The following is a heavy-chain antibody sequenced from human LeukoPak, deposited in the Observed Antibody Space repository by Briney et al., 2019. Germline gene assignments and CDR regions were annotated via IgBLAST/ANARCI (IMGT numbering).Heavy chain of an antibody. D-gene: IGHD6-19*01. CDR3: TRGSSGRRDN. Sequence: ASVKVSCKASGYTFTSCDINWVRQATGQGLEWMGWMNPNSGNTGYGQSFQGRITMTRDISIGTAYMELSNLTSEDTTIYYCTRGSSGRRDNWGQGTLVTVSA. V-gene: IGHV1-8*01. J-gene: IGHJ4*02. CDR1: GYTFTSCD. CDR2: MNPNSGNT.